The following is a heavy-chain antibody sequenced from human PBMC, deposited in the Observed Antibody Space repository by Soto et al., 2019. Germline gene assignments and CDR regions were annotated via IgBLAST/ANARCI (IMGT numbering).Heavy chain of an antibody. Sequence: QVQLVESGGGVVQPGRSLRLSCAASGFTFSSYGMHWVRQAPGKGLEWVAVIWYDGSNKYYADSVKGRFTISRDNSKNTLYLQMNSLRAEDTAVYYCTRPYGDDVSTSDFQHWGQGTLVTVSS. D-gene: IGHD4-17*01. V-gene: IGHV3-33*01. CDR1: GFTFSSYG. J-gene: IGHJ1*01. CDR2: IWYDGSNK. CDR3: TRPYGDDVSTSDFQH.